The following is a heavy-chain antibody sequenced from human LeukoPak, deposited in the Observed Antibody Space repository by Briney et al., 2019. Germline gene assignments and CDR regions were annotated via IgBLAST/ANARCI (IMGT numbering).Heavy chain of an antibody. D-gene: IGHD3-9*01. V-gene: IGHV4-59*01. CDR3: ARDSGWLLFDY. Sequence: SETLSLTCTVSGGSISGYYWSWIRQPPGKGLEWIGYIYYSGSINYNPSLKSRVTISVDTSKNQFSLKLSSVTAADTAVYYCARDSGWLLFDYWGQGTLVTVSS. J-gene: IGHJ4*02. CDR2: IYYSGSI. CDR1: GGSISGYY.